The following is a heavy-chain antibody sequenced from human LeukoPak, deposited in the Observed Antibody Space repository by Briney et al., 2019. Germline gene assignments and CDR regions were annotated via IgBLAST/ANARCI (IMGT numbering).Heavy chain of an antibody. D-gene: IGHD3-9*01. CDR1: GGSISSYY. CDR2: IYYSGST. Sequence: SETLSLTCTVSGGSISSYYWSWIRQPPGKGLEWIGYIYYSGSTNYNPSLKSRVTISVDTSKNQFSLKLSSVTAADTAVYYCARAKYDILTGQNWFDPWGQGTLVTVSS. J-gene: IGHJ5*02. CDR3: ARAKYDILTGQNWFDP. V-gene: IGHV4-59*01.